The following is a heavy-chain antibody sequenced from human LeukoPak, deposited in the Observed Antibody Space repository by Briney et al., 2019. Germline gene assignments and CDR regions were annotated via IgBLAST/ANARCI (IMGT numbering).Heavy chain of an antibody. CDR1: GYTFTSYA. D-gene: IGHD2-21*02. J-gene: IGHJ6*02. CDR2: INAGNGNT. V-gene: IGHV1-3*01. Sequence: ASVKVSCKASGYTFTSYAMHWVRQAPGQRLEWMGWINAGNGNTKYSQKFQGRVTITRDTSASTAYMELSSLRSEDTAVYYCARVWVGTATYGMDVWGQGTTVTVSS. CDR3: ARVWVGTATYGMDV.